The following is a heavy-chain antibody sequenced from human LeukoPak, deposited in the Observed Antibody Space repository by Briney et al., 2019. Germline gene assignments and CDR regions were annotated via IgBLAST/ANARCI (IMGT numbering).Heavy chain of an antibody. CDR1: GFIFSSYW. CDR2: IKQDGSEK. J-gene: IGHJ3*02. D-gene: IGHD3-10*01. V-gene: IGHV3-7*01. Sequence: PGGSLRLSCAASGFIFSSYWMSWVRQAPGKGLEWVANIKQDGSEKYYVDSVKGRFTISRDNAKNSLYLQMNSPRAEDTAVYYCARDLAPCGSGSPIWGQGTMVTVSS. CDR3: ARDLAPCGSGSPI.